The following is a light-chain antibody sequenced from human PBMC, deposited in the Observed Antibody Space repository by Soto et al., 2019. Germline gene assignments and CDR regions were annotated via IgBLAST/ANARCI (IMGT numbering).Light chain of an antibody. Sequence: QSVLTQPASVSGSPGQSITISCTGTSSDVGGYNYVSWYQQHPGKAPKLMIYEVSNRPSGVSSRFSGSKSGNTASLTISGLQPEDEADYYCCSYAGGSTYVFGIGTKVTVL. CDR3: CSYAGGSTYV. CDR2: EVS. CDR1: SSDVGGYNY. V-gene: IGLV2-23*02. J-gene: IGLJ1*01.